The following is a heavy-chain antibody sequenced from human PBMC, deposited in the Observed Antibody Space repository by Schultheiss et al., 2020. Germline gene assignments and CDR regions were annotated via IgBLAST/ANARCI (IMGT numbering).Heavy chain of an antibody. Sequence: GGSLRLSCAASGFTFSSYSMNWVRQAPGKGLEWVSSISSSSSYIYYADSVKGRFTISRDNAKNSLYLQMNSLRAEDTAVYYCATYCSGGSCYRVPWFDPWGQGTLVTVSS. CDR2: ISSSSSYI. J-gene: IGHJ5*02. CDR3: ATYCSGGSCYRVPWFDP. D-gene: IGHD2-15*01. CDR1: GFTFSSYS. V-gene: IGHV3-21*01.